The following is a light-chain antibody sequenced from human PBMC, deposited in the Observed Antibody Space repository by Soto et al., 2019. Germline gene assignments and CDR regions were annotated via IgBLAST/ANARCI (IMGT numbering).Light chain of an antibody. Sequence: QSALTQPASVSWSPGHSITISCSGTTSDVGIVSWYQQHPGKAPKLMIYDVSKRPSGVPDRFSGSKSGNTASLTISGLQAEDEADYYCCSYAGSYTLYVFGNGTKVTVL. CDR2: DVS. CDR3: CSYAGSYTLYV. V-gene: IGLV2-11*01. J-gene: IGLJ1*01. CDR1: TSDVGI.